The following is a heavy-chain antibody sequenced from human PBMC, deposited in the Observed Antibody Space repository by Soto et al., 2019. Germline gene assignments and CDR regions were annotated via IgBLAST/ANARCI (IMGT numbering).Heavy chain of an antibody. CDR1: GFTLNSYG. Sequence: GGSLRLSCAASGFTLNSYGMSWVRQAPGKGLEWVSAISGSGDNTYYADAVRGRFTISRDNSKNTMYLQMNSLRAEDTAVYYCSKNQVPDTVAAAGSWGQGTLVTVPS. V-gene: IGHV3-23*01. CDR3: SKNQVPDTVAAAGS. D-gene: IGHD6-13*01. CDR2: ISGSGDNT. J-gene: IGHJ4*02.